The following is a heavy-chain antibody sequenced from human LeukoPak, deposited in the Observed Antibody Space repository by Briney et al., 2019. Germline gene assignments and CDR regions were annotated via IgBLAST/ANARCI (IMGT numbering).Heavy chain of an antibody. Sequence: GGSLRLSCAASGFTFSSYSMNWVRQAPGKGLEWVSAISGSGGSTYYADSVKGRFTISRDNSKNTLYLQMNSLRAEDTAVYYCAKGTGYYDSSGYYRYYFDYWGQGTLVTVSS. CDR3: AKGTGYYDSSGYYRYYFDY. V-gene: IGHV3-23*01. CDR1: GFTFSSYS. D-gene: IGHD3-22*01. CDR2: ISGSGGST. J-gene: IGHJ4*02.